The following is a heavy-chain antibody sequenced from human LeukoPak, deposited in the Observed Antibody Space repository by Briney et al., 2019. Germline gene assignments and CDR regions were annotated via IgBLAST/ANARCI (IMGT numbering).Heavy chain of an antibody. CDR1: GGSISSGGYS. CDR3: ARVSYDSSGEH. D-gene: IGHD3-22*01. Sequence: SETLSLTCTVSGGSISSGGYSWSWIRQHPGKGLEWIGYIYYSGSTYYNPSLKSRVTISVDTSKNQFSLKLSSVTAADTAVYYCARVSYDSSGEHWGQGTLVTVSS. CDR2: IYYSGST. V-gene: IGHV4-31*03. J-gene: IGHJ4*02.